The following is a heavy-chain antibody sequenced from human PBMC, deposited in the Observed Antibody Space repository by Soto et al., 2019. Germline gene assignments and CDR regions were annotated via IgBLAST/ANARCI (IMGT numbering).Heavy chain of an antibody. D-gene: IGHD6-13*01. CDR2: INHSGST. J-gene: IGHJ4*02. V-gene: IGHV4-34*01. Sequence: QVQLQQWGAGLLKPSETLSLTCAVYGGSFSGYYWSWIRQPPGKGLEWIGEINHSGSTNYNPSLKSRXXIXVXXSKNQFSLKLSSVTAADTAVYYCAVSSSWPSYFDYWGQGTLVTVSS. CDR1: GGSFSGYY. CDR3: AVSSSWPSYFDY.